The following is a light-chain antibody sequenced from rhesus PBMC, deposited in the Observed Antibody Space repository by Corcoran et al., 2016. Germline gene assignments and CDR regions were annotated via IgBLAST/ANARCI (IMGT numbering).Light chain of an antibody. CDR2: HAS. CDR1: QGVSSY. J-gene: IGKJ4*01. V-gene: IGKV1-37*01. Sequence: DIQMTQSPSSLSASVGDRVTITCRASQGVSSYLAWYQQKPGKAPKSLIDHASNLENGVPSRFGGSGSGTECTLTISSLQPEDFATYYCQQYNSDPRTFGGGTTVEIK. CDR3: QQYNSDPRT.